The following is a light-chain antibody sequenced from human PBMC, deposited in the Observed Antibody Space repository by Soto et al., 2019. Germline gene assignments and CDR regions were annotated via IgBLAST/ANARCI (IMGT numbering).Light chain of an antibody. CDR2: GAS. Sequence: EIVMTQSPATLSVSPGERATLSCRASQCINNNLAWYQQKRGQGPRLLIYGASSRATGTPARFSGSGSGTGFTLTISSLQSEDFAIDDCQQYNDLPLTFGGGTKVEIK. V-gene: IGKV3-15*01. J-gene: IGKJ4*02. CDR1: QCINNN. CDR3: QQYNDLPLT.